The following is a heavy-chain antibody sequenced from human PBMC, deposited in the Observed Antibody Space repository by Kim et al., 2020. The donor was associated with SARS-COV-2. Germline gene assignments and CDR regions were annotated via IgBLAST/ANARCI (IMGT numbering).Heavy chain of an antibody. Sequence: GGSLRLSCAASGFTFSSYGMHWVRQAPGKGLEWVAVISYDGSNKYYADSVKGRFTISRDNSKNTLYLQMNSLRAEDTAVYYCAKEGSYYGSGTYFDYWG. D-gene: IGHD3-10*01. CDR3: AKEGSYYGSGTYFDY. CDR1: GFTFSSYG. J-gene: IGHJ4*01. CDR2: ISYDGSNK. V-gene: IGHV3-30*18.